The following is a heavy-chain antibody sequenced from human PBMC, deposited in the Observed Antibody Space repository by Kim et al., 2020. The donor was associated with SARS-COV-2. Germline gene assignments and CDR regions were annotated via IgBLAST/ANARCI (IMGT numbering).Heavy chain of an antibody. J-gene: IGHJ6*02. CDR2: INAGNGNT. Sequence: ASVKVSCKASGYTFTSYAMHWVRQAPGQRLEWMGWINAGNGNTKYSQKFQGRVTITRDTSASTAYMELSSLRSEDTAVYYCARYGAPYYYGSGSYNGTYYYYGMDVWGQGTTVTVSS. CDR3: ARYGAPYYYGSGSYNGTYYYYGMDV. CDR1: GYTFTSYA. V-gene: IGHV1-3*01. D-gene: IGHD3-10*01.